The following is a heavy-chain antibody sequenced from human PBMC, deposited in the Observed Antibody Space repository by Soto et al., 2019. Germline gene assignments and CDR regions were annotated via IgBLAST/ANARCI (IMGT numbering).Heavy chain of an antibody. CDR3: AKLPTIDVDYGDYGAFDI. J-gene: IGHJ3*02. CDR1: GFTFSSYA. Sequence: GASLRLSCAASGFTFSSYAMSWVRQAPGKGLEWVSAISGSGGSTYYADSVKGRFTISRDNSKNTLYLQMNSLRAEDTAVYYCAKLPTIDVDYGDYGAFDIWGQGTMVTVSS. V-gene: IGHV3-23*01. D-gene: IGHD4-17*01. CDR2: ISGSGGST.